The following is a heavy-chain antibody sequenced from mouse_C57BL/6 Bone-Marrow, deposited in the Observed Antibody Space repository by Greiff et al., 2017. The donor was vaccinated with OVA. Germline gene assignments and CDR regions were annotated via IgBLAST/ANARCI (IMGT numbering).Heavy chain of an antibody. CDR2: ISNGGGST. Sequence: EVQLVESGGGLVQPGGSLKLSCAASGFTFSDYYMYWVRQTPEKRLEWVAYISNGGGSTYYPDTVKGRFTISRDNAKNTLYLQMSRLKSEDTAMYYCARQRLTGVSFDYWGQGTTLTVSS. CDR1: GFTFSDYY. CDR3: ARQRLTGVSFDY. V-gene: IGHV5-12*01. J-gene: IGHJ2*01. D-gene: IGHD4-1*01.